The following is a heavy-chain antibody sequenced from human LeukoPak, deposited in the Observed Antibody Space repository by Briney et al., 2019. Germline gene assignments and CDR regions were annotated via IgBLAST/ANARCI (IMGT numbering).Heavy chain of an antibody. CDR2: ISSSSGCI. Sequence: GGSLRLSCAASGFTFSSYTMNWVRQAPGKGLEWVSSISSSSGCIYYADSVKGRFTISRDNAKNSLYLQMNSLTAEDTAVYYCARLLYSSRLFDYWGQGTLVTVSS. CDR1: GFTFSSYT. V-gene: IGHV3-21*01. CDR3: ARLLYSSRLFDY. D-gene: IGHD6-13*01. J-gene: IGHJ4*02.